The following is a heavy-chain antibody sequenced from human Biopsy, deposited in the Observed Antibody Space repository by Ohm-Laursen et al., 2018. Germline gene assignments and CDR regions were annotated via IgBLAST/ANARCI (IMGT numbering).Heavy chain of an antibody. D-gene: IGHD6-19*01. V-gene: IGHV4-59*02. Sequence: SETLSLTRSVSGGSVTNYYWTWIRQPPGQGLEWIGYMYYNERTYYNPSLRGRVTISVDTSKNQISLRLSSVTAAATAVYYCASGGQWPKPYLRYFDPWGQGTRVTVSS. CDR3: ASGGQWPKPYLRYFDP. CDR2: MYYNERT. J-gene: IGHJ5*02. CDR1: GGSVTNYY.